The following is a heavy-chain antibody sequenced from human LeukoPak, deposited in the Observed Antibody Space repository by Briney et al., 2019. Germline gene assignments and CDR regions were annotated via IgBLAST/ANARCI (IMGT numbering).Heavy chain of an antibody. J-gene: IGHJ5*02. CDR3: ARKENILTGYYDH. CDR2: ISSDSNYI. CDR1: GFTFSSYT. V-gene: IGHV3-21*01. D-gene: IGHD3-9*01. Sequence: GGSLRLSCAASGFTFSSYTMNWVRQAPGKGLEWGSSISSDSNYIYYADSVKGRFTISRDNAWNSLYLQMNSLRAEDTAVYYCARKENILTGYYDHWGQGTLVTVSS.